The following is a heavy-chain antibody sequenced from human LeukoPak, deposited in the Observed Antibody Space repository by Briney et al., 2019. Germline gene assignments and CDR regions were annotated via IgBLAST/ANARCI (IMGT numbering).Heavy chain of an antibody. Sequence: PGGSLRLSCAASGFSFSDYFMTWIRQAPGKGLGWVSYISDTGRTIYYADSVRGRFTISRDNAKNSLFLQMDTLRAEDTAVYYCARLQSPDSPLDIWGQGTMVTVSS. CDR2: ISDTGRTI. J-gene: IGHJ3*02. CDR1: GFSFSDYF. CDR3: ARLQSPDSPLDI. D-gene: IGHD5-24*01. V-gene: IGHV3-11*01.